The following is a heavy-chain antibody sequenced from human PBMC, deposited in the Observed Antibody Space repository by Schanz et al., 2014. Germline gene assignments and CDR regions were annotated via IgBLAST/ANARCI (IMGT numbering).Heavy chain of an antibody. J-gene: IGHJ3*02. CDR1: GGTFNSYT. V-gene: IGHV1-69*02. CDR3: ARGTMPGTFDI. D-gene: IGHD2-2*01. Sequence: QILLVQPGPEVKKPGASVTVSCKASGGTFNSYTISWVRQARGQGLEWVGRFIPILDVGNYAQQFQGRVTFTADKSTSTAYMELSSLRYEDTALYYCARGTMPGTFDIWGQGTMVTVSS. CDR2: FIPILDVG.